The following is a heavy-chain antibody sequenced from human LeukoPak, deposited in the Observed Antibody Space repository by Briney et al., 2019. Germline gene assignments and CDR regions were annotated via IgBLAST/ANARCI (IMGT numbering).Heavy chain of an antibody. CDR1: GDSISSGGYY. CDR3: ARVVVAVVAFDI. J-gene: IGHJ3*02. CDR2: IYYSGST. V-gene: IGHV4-31*01. D-gene: IGHD2-15*01. Sequence: SQTLSLTCTVSGDSISSGGYYWSWIRQRPGKGLEWIGYIYYSGSTYYNPSLKSPVTVSVDMSKNQFSLKLTSVTAADTAIYYCARVVVAVVAFDIWGQGTMVTVSS.